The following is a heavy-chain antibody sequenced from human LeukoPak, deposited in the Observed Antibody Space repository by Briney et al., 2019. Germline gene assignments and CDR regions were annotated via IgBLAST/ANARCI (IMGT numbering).Heavy chain of an antibody. CDR1: GFTFSTYW. Sequence: GGSLRLSCAASGFTFSTYWMIWVRQAPGKGLEWVANIKEDGGEKYYVDSVKGRFTISRDNAKNSLYLQMNSLRVEDTAVYYCARDPGVPAAAGTGLLYYFDYWGQGTLVTVPS. D-gene: IGHD6-13*01. J-gene: IGHJ4*02. CDR3: ARDPGVPAAAGTGLLYYFDY. CDR2: IKEDGGEK. V-gene: IGHV3-7*01.